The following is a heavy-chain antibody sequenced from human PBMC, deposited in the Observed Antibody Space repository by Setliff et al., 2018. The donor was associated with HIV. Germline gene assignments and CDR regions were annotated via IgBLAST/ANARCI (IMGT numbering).Heavy chain of an antibody. J-gene: IGHJ6*03. CDR2: IWYDGSDK. CDR1: GFSFSTYG. Sequence: GSLRLSCAASGFSFSTYGMHWVRQAPGKGLEWVALIWYDGSDKYYGDSAKGRFTIYRDNSKNTLYLQMNSLRAEDTAVYYCAKDFTSSGLMDVWGKGTTVTVSS. V-gene: IGHV3-33*06. CDR3: AKDFTSSGLMDV. D-gene: IGHD3-22*01.